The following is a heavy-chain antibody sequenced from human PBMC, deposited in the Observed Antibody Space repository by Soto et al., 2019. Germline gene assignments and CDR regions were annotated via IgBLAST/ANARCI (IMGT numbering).Heavy chain of an antibody. Sequence: GGSLRLSCAASGFTFSSYGMHWVRQAPGKGLEWVAVISYDGSNKYYADSVKGRFTISRDNSKNTLYLQMNSLRAEDTAVYYCAKDLILLGGVIVLSGGVDYWGQGTLVTVSS. V-gene: IGHV3-30*18. CDR2: ISYDGSNK. J-gene: IGHJ4*02. D-gene: IGHD3-16*02. CDR1: GFTFSSYG. CDR3: AKDLILLGGVIVLSGGVDY.